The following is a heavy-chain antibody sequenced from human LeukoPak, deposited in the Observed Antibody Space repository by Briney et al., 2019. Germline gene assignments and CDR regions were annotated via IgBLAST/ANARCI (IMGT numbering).Heavy chain of an antibody. D-gene: IGHD6-6*01. CDR1: GGSLSSYY. CDR3: ARGEAARADLGEYFQH. V-gene: IGHV4-59*01. CDR2: IYYSGST. J-gene: IGHJ1*01. Sequence: SETLSLTCTVSGGSLSSYYWSWIRQPPGKGLEWIGHIYYSGSTNYNPSLKSRVTISVNTSKNQFSLKLSSVTAADTAVYYCARGEAARADLGEYFQHWGQGTLVTVSS.